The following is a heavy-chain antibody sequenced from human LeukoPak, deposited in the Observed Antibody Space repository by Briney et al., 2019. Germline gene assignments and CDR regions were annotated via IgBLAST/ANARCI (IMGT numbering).Heavy chain of an antibody. J-gene: IGHJ4*02. CDR2: IYSGGST. V-gene: IGHV3-53*01. D-gene: IGHD3-9*01. CDR3: ARDSYYDILTGYYRGGRYFDY. Sequence: RSGGSLRLSCAASGFTVSSNYMSWVRQAPGKGLEWVSVIYSGGSTYYADSVKGRFTISRDNAKNSLYLQMNSLRAEDTAVYYCARDSYYDILTGYYRGGRYFDYWGQGTLVTVSS. CDR1: GFTVSSNY.